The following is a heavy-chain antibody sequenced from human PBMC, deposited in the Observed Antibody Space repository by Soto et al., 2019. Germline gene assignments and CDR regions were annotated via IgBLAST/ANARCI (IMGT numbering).Heavy chain of an antibody. CDR2: IRSKAYGGTT. D-gene: IGHD6-13*01. V-gene: IGHV3-49*04. J-gene: IGHJ5*02. CDR3: TRCGSSWRCKWFDP. Sequence: GGSLRLSCTASGFTFGDYAISWVRQAPGKGLEWVGFIRSKAYGGTTEYAASVKGRFTISRDDSKGIAYLQMNSLKTEDTAVYYCTRCGSSWRCKWFDPWGQGTLVTVYS. CDR1: GFTFGDYA.